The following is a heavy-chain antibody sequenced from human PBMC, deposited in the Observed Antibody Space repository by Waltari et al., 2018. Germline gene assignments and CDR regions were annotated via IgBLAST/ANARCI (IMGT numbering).Heavy chain of an antibody. CDR1: GGSFSGYY. V-gene: IGHV4-34*01. CDR2: INHSGST. CDR3: ARGRGDSSSSHYYYYGMDV. D-gene: IGHD6-6*01. J-gene: IGHJ6*02. Sequence: QVQLQQWGAGLLKPSETLSLTCAVYGGSFSGYYWSWIRQPPGKGLEWIGEINHSGSTNYNPSLKSRVTISVDTSKNQFSLKLSSVTAADTAVYYCARGRGDSSSSHYYYYGMDVWGQGTTVIVSS.